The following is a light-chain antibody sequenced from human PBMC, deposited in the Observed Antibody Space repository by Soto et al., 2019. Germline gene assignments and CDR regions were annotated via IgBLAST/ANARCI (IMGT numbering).Light chain of an antibody. V-gene: IGKV3-20*01. J-gene: IGKJ3*01. CDR2: GAS. Sequence: EIVLTQSPGTLSLSPGEGATLACRASQGVTPAHVAWYQHKPGQAPRLLIYGASNRATGIPDRFSGSGSGTDFTLTISRLEPEDFAVYSCQQYGGSPLFTFGPGTRVDFK. CDR3: QQYGGSPLFT. CDR1: QGVTPAH.